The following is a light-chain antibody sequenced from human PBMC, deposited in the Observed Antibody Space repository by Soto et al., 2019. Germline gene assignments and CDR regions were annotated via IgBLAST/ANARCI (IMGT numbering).Light chain of an antibody. Sequence: QSVLTQPPSASGTPGQRVAISCSGSSSNIGSNTVNWYQQLPGTAPKLLIYSENQRPSGVPDRFSGSRSGTSASLAISGLQSEDEADYYCAKWDDRLNGYVFGTGTKLTVL. V-gene: IGLV1-44*01. CDR1: SSNIGSNT. CDR2: SEN. J-gene: IGLJ1*01. CDR3: AKWDDRLNGYV.